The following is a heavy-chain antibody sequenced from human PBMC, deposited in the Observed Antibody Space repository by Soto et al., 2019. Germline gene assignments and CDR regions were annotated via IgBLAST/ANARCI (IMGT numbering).Heavy chain of an antibody. V-gene: IGHV3-53*01. J-gene: IGHJ1*01. CDR3: AEVLVHYGGNFGDFQY. Sequence: GGSLRLSCTGPTITFSSYEMSWVRQAPGKGLECVSLIYSSGNTYYADSVKGRFIISRDNSMNTLYLQMNSLRAEDTAVYYCAEVLVHYGGNFGDFQYWGQGTLVTVSS. CDR2: IYSSGNT. D-gene: IGHD4-17*01. CDR1: TITFSSYE.